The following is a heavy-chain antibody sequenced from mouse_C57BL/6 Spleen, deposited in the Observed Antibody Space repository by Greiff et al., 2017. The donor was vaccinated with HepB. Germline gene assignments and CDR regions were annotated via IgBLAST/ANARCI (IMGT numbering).Heavy chain of an antibody. V-gene: IGHV1-18*01. CDR2: INPNNGGT. J-gene: IGHJ4*01. D-gene: IGHD2-4*01. CDR1: GYTFTDYN. CDR3: ARGRDDSSYYYAMDY. Sequence: EVQLKQSGPELVKPGASVKIPCKASGYTFTDYNMDWVKQSHGKSLEWIGDINPNNGGTIYNQKFKGKATLTVDKYSSTAYMELRSLTSEDTADYYCARGRDDSSYYYAMDYWGQGTSVTVSS.